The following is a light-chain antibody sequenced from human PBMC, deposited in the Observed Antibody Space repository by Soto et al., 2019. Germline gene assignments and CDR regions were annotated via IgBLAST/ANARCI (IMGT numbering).Light chain of an antibody. CDR2: GAS. V-gene: IGKV3D-20*02. CDR3: QQRSNRLPIT. Sequence: EIVMTQSPCTLSLSPGERATLSCRASQSVSSSYLACYQQKPGQAPRLLIYGASSRATGIPDRFSGSGSGTDFTLTISSLEPEDFAVYYCQQRSNRLPITFGQGTRLEI. J-gene: IGKJ5*01. CDR1: QSVSSSY.